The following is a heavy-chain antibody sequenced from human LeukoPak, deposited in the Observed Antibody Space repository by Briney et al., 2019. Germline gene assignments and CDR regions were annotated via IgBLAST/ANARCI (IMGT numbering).Heavy chain of an antibody. D-gene: IGHD4-11*01. V-gene: IGHV4-34*01. J-gene: IGHJ4*02. CDR2: INHSGST. CDR3: ARGQGSNPLFDY. CDR1: GGSISSYY. Sequence: SETLSLTCTVSGGSISSYYWSWIRQPPGKGLEWIGEINHSGSTNYNPSLKSRVTISVDTSKNQFSLKLSSVTAAGTAVYYCARGQGSNPLFDYWGQGTLVTVSS.